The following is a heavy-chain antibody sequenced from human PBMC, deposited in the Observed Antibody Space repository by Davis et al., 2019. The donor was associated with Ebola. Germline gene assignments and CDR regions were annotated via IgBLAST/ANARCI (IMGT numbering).Heavy chain of an antibody. CDR3: AREVAVANFDY. CDR1: GFTFDDYA. CDR2: ISSSSSYI. J-gene: IGHJ4*02. D-gene: IGHD6-19*01. V-gene: IGHV3-21*01. Sequence: GESLKISCAASGFTFDDYAMNWVRQAPGKGLEWVSSISSSSSYIYYADSVKGRFTISRDNAKNSLYLQMNSLRAEDTAVYYCAREVAVANFDYWGQGTLVTVSS.